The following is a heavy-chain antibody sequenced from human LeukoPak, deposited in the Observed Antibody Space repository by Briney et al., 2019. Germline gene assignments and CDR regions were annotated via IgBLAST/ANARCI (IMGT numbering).Heavy chain of an antibody. CDR2: ISASSSYI. V-gene: IGHV3-21*01. Sequence: GGSLRLSCAASGFTFSSYTMNWVRQVPGKGLEWVSSISASSSYIYYADSVKGRFTISRDNAKNSLYLQMNSLRAEDTAVYYCARVTMYYDILTGYYKPNWFDPWGQGTLVTVSS. CDR1: GFTFSSYT. D-gene: IGHD3-9*01. J-gene: IGHJ5*02. CDR3: ARVTMYYDILTGYYKPNWFDP.